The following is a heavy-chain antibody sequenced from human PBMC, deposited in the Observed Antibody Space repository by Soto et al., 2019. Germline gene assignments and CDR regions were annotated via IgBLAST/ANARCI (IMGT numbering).Heavy chain of an antibody. V-gene: IGHV3-30-3*01. CDR2: MSYDGSNK. CDR3: ARDGGAY. J-gene: IGHJ4*02. D-gene: IGHD3-16*01. Sequence: QVQLVESGEAVFQPGSSLRLSCEASGFTFSSYAMHWVRRAPGKGLEWMAVMSYDGSNKYYADSVKGRFTISRDNSKNTLYLQMNSLRPEDTALYYCARDGGAYWGQGTLVIVSS. CDR1: GFTFSSYA.